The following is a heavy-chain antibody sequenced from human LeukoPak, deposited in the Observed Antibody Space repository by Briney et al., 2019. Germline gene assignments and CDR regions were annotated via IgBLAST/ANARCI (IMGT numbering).Heavy chain of an antibody. J-gene: IGHJ6*02. V-gene: IGHV1-24*01. CDR1: GYTLTELS. CDR2: FDPEDGET. Sequence: GASVKVSCKVSGYTLTELSMHWVRQAPGKGLEWMGGFDPEDGETNYAQKFQGRVTMTEDTSTDTAYMELSSLRSEDTAVYYCAGRFLSLEYYYYGMDVWGQGTTVTVSS. CDR3: AGRFLSLEYYYYGMDV. D-gene: IGHD3-3*01.